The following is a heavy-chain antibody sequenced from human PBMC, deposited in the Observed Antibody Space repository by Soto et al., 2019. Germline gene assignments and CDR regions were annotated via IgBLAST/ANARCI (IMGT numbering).Heavy chain of an antibody. V-gene: IGHV3-23*01. CDR1: GFTFGNYG. Sequence: WGSLRLSCETSGFTFGNYGMGWVRQAPGKGLYWVSGISSSSRRTYYADSVRGRFTISRDNSKNTLYLQMDTLRADDATVDYCPKVANSGVVIEYFDPWGQGSPVTVSS. D-gene: IGHD3-3*01. CDR2: ISSSSRRT. J-gene: IGHJ5*02. CDR3: PKVANSGVVIEYFDP.